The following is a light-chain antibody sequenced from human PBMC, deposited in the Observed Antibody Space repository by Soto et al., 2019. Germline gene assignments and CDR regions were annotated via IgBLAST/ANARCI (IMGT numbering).Light chain of an antibody. CDR2: GAS. Sequence: EIVMTQSPATLSVSPGERATLSCRASQSISSELAWYQQKPGQPPRLLIYGASTRATGVPARFTGSGSGSDFTLANSGLQSEDFAVYDCQQGHNWPLTFGQGTRLEI. J-gene: IGKJ2*01. CDR1: QSISSE. CDR3: QQGHNWPLT. V-gene: IGKV3-15*01.